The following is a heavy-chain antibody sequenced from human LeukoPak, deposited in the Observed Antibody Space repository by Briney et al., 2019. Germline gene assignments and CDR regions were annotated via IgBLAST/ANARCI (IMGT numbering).Heavy chain of an antibody. CDR2: TYYRSKWYN. CDR1: GDSVSSNNAA. J-gene: IGHJ4*02. D-gene: IGHD3-22*01. Sequence: SQTLSLTCAISGDSVSSNNAAWNWIGQSPSRGLEWLGRTYYRSKWYNDYAVSVKSRITINPDTSKNQFSLQLNSVTPEDTAVYYCARATNYFDSSGYSSTPFDYWGQGTLVTVSS. V-gene: IGHV6-1*01. CDR3: ARATNYFDSSGYSSTPFDY.